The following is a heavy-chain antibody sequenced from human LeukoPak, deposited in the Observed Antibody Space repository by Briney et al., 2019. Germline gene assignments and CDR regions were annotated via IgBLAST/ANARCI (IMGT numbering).Heavy chain of an antibody. J-gene: IGHJ4*02. CDR1: GFTFSSYW. CDR3: ARDSGNSGYDIHDY. CDR2: IKPDGREK. V-gene: IGHV3-7*01. Sequence: PGGSLRLSCAASGFTFSSYWMTWVRQAPGQGLEWVANIKPDGREKNYVDSVKGRFTLSRDNAKNSLYLQIDNLRVEDTAVYYCARDSGNSGYDIHDYWGQGILVTVSS. D-gene: IGHD5-12*01.